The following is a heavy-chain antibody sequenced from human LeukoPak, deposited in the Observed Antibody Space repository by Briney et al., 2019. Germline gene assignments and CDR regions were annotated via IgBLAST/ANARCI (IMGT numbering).Heavy chain of an antibody. D-gene: IGHD3-3*01. CDR3: AKVFSPDRLETNLEWLLSRFSGGGHDAFDI. Sequence: TGGSLRLSCAASGFTFNTFNMNWVRQAPGKGLEWVSAISGSGGSTYYADSVKGRFTISRDNSKNTLYLQMNSLRAEDTAVYYCAKVFSPDRLETNLEWLLSRFSGGGHDAFDIWGQGTMVTVSS. V-gene: IGHV3-23*01. CDR1: GFTFNTFN. J-gene: IGHJ3*02. CDR2: ISGSGGST.